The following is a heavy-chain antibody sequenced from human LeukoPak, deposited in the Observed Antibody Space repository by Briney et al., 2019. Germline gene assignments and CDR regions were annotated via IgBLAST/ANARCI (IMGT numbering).Heavy chain of an antibody. J-gene: IGHJ4*02. CDR3: AREVDVADY. Sequence: GGSLRLSWVASGFILTDHWIRWVRQAPGKWLEWVANIKEDESAKFYADSVRGRFTISRDSAKNSLYLQMTNLRVEDTAVYYCAREVDVADYWGRGTLVTVSS. D-gene: IGHD3-16*01. V-gene: IGHV3-7*01. CDR2: IKEDESAK. CDR1: GFILTDHW.